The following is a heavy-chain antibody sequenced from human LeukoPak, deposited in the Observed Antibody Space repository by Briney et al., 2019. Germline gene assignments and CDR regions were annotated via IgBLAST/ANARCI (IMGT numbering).Heavy chain of an antibody. V-gene: IGHV4-34*01. CDR2: INDSGST. CDR3: ARGQYCSTTTCYSARRYLDF. CDR1: GGAFSNYF. J-gene: IGHJ4*02. D-gene: IGHD2-2*01. Sequence: SETLSLTCAVSGGAFSNYFWTWIRQPPGKGLEWIAEINDSGSTNSNSSLRSRVAISLDTSKNQFSLRLTSVTAADTAVYYCARGQYCSTTTCYSARRYLDFWGQGTLVTVSS.